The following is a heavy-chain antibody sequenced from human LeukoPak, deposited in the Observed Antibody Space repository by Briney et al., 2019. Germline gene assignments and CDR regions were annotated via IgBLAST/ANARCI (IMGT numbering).Heavy chain of an antibody. J-gene: IGHJ6*02. D-gene: IGHD2-15*01. Sequence: SETLSLTCTVSGGSITGYYWSWIRQPPGKGLEWIGYIYHSGSTYYNPSLKSRVTISVDRSKNQFSLNLSSVTAADTAVYYCARETRYCGGGSCYSGMDVWGQGTTVTVSS. CDR2: IYHSGST. CDR1: GGSITGYY. CDR3: ARETRYCGGGSCYSGMDV. V-gene: IGHV4-59*12.